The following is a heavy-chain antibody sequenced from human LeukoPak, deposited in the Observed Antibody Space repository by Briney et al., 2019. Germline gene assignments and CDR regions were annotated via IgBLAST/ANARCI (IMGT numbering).Heavy chain of an antibody. V-gene: IGHV1-2*02. J-gene: IGHJ5*02. Sequence: ASVTVSFKASGYTFTSYGISWVRQAPGQGLEWMGWINPNSGGTNYAQKFQGRVTMTRDTSISTAYMELSRLRSDDTAVYYCARGAGTGAAAGRGWFDPWGQGTLVTVSS. CDR1: GYTFTSYG. CDR3: ARGAGTGAAAGRGWFDP. CDR2: INPNSGGT. D-gene: IGHD6-13*01.